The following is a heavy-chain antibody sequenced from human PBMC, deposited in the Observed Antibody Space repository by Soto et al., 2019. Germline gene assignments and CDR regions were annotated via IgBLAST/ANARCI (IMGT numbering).Heavy chain of an antibody. Sequence: ASVKVSCKASGYTFTSYYMHWVRQAPGQGLEWMGIINPSGGSTSYAQKFQGRVTMTRDTSTSTVYMELSSLRSEDTAVYYCARALTLCSGGSCYSFAFDIWGQGTIVTVSS. CDR2: INPSGGST. CDR3: ARALTLCSGGSCYSFAFDI. D-gene: IGHD2-15*01. V-gene: IGHV1-46*03. J-gene: IGHJ3*02. CDR1: GYTFTSYY.